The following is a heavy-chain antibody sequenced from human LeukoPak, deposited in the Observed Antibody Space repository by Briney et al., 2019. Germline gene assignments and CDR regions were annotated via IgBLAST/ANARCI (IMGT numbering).Heavy chain of an antibody. J-gene: IGHJ3*02. V-gene: IGHV3-23*01. CDR1: GFTFSSYT. D-gene: IGHD3/OR15-3a*01. CDR2: ISGSGVST. CDR3: AKQWRGTGDAFDI. Sequence: GGSLRLSCAASGFTFSSYTMSWVRQAPGKGLEWVSSISGSGVSTYYADYVKGRFTLSRDNSKNTLYLQINCLRAEDTAVYYCAKQWRGTGDAFDIWGQGTMVTVSS.